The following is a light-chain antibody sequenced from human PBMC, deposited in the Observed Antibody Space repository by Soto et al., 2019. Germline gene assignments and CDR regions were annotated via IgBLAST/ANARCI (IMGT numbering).Light chain of an antibody. CDR2: DAS. V-gene: IGKV1-5*01. CDR3: QQYNNFWT. J-gene: IGKJ1*01. Sequence: DIHMTQSPSTLSASVGDRVTITCRASQSLSSRLVWYQQKPGKAPELLIYDASSLKSGVPSRFSGSESGTEFTLTISSLQPDDFATYYCQQYNNFWTFGQGTKVDIK. CDR1: QSLSSR.